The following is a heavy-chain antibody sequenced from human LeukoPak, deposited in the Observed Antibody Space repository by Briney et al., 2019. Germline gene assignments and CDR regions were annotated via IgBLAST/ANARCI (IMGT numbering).Heavy chain of an antibody. V-gene: IGHV3-7*01. CDR1: GFTFSSYW. CDR3: ARDRPTTVTTGYYFDY. Sequence: GGSLRLSCAASGFTFSSYWMSWVRQAPGKGLEWVANIKQDGSEKYYVDSVKGRFTISRDNAKNSVYLQMNSLRAEDTAVYYCARDRPTTVTTGYYFDYWGQGTLVTVSS. J-gene: IGHJ4*02. CDR2: IKQDGSEK. D-gene: IGHD4-17*01.